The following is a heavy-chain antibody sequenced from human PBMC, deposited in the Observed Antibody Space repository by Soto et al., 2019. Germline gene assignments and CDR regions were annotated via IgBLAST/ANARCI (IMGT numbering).Heavy chain of an antibody. CDR1: AGSITTDY. Sequence: QVQLQESGPGLVKPSETLSLTCNVSAGSITTDYWSWIRQAPGRGLQWIGYISSSGIPVYTPSLTSRISISVDPSKTHFSLALTAVTAADTATDYCARLFIVVAPGSYYTGLDVWGQGTTVTASS. D-gene: IGHD1-26*01. CDR2: ISSSGIP. CDR3: ARLFIVVAPGSYYTGLDV. J-gene: IGHJ6*02. V-gene: IGHV4-59*01.